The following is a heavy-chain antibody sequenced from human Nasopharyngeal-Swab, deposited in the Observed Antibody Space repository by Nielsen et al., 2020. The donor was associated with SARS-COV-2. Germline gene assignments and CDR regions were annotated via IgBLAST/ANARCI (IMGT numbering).Heavy chain of an antibody. CDR1: GGSFSGYY. CDR3: ARGHSNDSFDY. J-gene: IGHJ4*02. Sequence: SQTLSLPCSVYGGSFSGYYWSLIRQPPGKGLEWIGEINHSGSTNYNPSLKSRVTISVDTSKNQFSLKLSSVTAADTAVYYCARGHSNDSFDYWGQGTLVTVSS. V-gene: IGHV4-34*01. CDR2: INHSGST. D-gene: IGHD4-11*01.